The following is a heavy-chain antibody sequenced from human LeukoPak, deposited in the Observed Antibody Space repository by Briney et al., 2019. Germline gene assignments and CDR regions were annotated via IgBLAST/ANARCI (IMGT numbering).Heavy chain of an antibody. J-gene: IGHJ4*02. CDR1: GFTFSSYA. CDR2: ISGSGGST. D-gene: IGHD1-7*01. CDR3: AKDQLRILRAQVVDY. Sequence: GGSLRLSCAASGFTFSSYAMSWVRQAPGKGLEWASAISGSGGSTYYADSVKGRFTISRDNSKNTLYLQMNSLRAEDTAVYYCAKDQLRILRAQVVDYWGQGTLVTVSS. V-gene: IGHV3-23*01.